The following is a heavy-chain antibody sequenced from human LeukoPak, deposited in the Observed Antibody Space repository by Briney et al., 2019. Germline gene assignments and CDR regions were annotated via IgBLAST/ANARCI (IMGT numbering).Heavy chain of an antibody. Sequence: GALRLSCAASGFTFSSYAMHWVRQAPGKGLEWVSSITASSTAIYSADSVKGRFTISRDNAKNFLYLQINSLRAEDTAVYYCARTYYDILTGYNPYFDYWGQGILVTVSS. D-gene: IGHD3-9*01. V-gene: IGHV3-21*01. CDR2: ITASSTAI. CDR3: ARTYYDILTGYNPYFDY. CDR1: GFTFSSYA. J-gene: IGHJ4*02.